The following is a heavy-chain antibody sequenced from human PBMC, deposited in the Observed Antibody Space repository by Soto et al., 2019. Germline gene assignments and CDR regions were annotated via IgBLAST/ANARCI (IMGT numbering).Heavy chain of an antibody. CDR2: IKQDGTEK. J-gene: IGHJ6*02. CDR3: AREAPTSGNYYLYFFYGVDV. CDR1: GFTFNTYW. D-gene: IGHD3-10*01. V-gene: IGHV3-7*01. Sequence: GGSLRLSCAASGFTFNTYWMTWVRQAPGKGLEWVANIKQDGTEKNYVDSVKGRFSISRDNAKNSLYLQMSSLRAEDTAVYYCAREAPTSGNYYLYFFYGVDVWGQGTTVTVSS.